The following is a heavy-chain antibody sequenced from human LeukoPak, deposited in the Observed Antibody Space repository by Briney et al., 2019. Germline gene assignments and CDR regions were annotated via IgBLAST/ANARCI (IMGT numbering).Heavy chain of an antibody. Sequence: NPGGSLRLSCAASGFTFSSYSMNWVRQAPGKGLEWVSSISSSSSYIYYADSVKGRFTISRDNAKNSLYLQMNSLRAEDTAVYYCASGNRYSSSFDYWGQGTLVTVSS. D-gene: IGHD6-6*01. CDR3: ASGNRYSSSFDY. J-gene: IGHJ4*02. CDR2: ISSSSSYI. CDR1: GFTFSSYS. V-gene: IGHV3-21*01.